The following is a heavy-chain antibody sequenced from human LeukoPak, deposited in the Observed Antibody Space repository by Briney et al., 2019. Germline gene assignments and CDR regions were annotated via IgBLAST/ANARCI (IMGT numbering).Heavy chain of an antibody. V-gene: IGHV3-21*01. D-gene: IGHD3-22*01. J-gene: IGHJ4*02. CDR3: ARDKYYYDSSGGGYYFDY. CDR2: ICSSSSYI. Sequence: GGSLRLSCAASGFTFSSYSMNWVRLAPGNGLEWVSSICSSSSYIYYADSVKGRFTISRDNAKNSLYLQMNSLRAEDTAVYYCARDKYYYDSSGGGYYFDYWGQGTLVTVSS. CDR1: GFTFSSYS.